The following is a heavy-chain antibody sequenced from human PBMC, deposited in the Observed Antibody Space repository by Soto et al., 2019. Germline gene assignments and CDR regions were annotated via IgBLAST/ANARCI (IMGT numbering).Heavy chain of an antibody. J-gene: IGHJ6*02. CDR3: AKGGAIVAAGTRVYLYNAMDV. D-gene: IGHD1-26*01. CDR2: INPNSGDT. Sequence: ASVKVSCKASGYTFTGYYVHWVRQAPGQGLEWVGWINPNSGDTYLAQRFQGRVTMNRDTSIGTAYMELRGLTSDDTAEYYCAKGGAIVAAGTRVYLYNAMDVWGQGTTVTVSS. V-gene: IGHV1-2*02. CDR1: GYTFTGYY.